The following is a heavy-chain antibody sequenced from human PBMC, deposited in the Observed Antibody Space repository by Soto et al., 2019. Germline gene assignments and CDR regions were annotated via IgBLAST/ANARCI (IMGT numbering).Heavy chain of an antibody. J-gene: IGHJ6*04. CDR1: GYSFTSYW. Sequence: GESLKISCKGSGYSFTSYWIGWVRQIPGKGLEWMGIIYPGDSDTRYSPSFQGQVTISADKSISTAYLQWSSLKASDTAMYYCARRTYYYDSSGYYYYGMDVGGKGTTVTVPS. CDR3: ARRTYYYDSSGYYYYGMDV. CDR2: IYPGDSDT. V-gene: IGHV5-51*01. D-gene: IGHD3-22*01.